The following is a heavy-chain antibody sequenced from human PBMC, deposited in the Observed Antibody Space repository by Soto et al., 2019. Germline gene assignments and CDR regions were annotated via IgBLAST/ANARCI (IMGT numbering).Heavy chain of an antibody. J-gene: IGHJ5*02. V-gene: IGHV3-23*01. Sequence: QLLQSGGGLVQPGGSLTLSCAASGFTFGTTDMSWVRQAPGEGLEWVSTIDGSGGITYYADSVKGQFTISRDNSRNTVYLQMNSLRGDDTALYYCVKNSGWFNTWGQGALVTVSS. CDR1: GFTFGTTD. CDR3: VKNSGWFNT. D-gene: IGHD3-10*01. CDR2: IDGSGGIT.